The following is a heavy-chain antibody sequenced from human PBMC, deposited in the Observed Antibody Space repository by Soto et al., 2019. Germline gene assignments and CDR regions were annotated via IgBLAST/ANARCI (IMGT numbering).Heavy chain of an antibody. CDR2: ISYDESNK. D-gene: IGHD3-9*01. CDR1: GFTFSSYG. Sequence: QVQLVDSGGGVVQPGRSLRLSCAASGFTFSSYGMHWVRQAPGKGLEWVAVISYDESNKYYADSVKGRFTISRANSENALYLQMNSLKAEDTAVYYGAKRGLVIDYWGQGSLVTVSS. CDR3: AKRGLVIDY. V-gene: IGHV3-30*18. J-gene: IGHJ4*02.